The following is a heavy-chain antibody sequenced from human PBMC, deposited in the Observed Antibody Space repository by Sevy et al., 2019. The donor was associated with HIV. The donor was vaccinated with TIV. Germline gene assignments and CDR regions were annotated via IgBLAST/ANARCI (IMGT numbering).Heavy chain of an antibody. CDR1: GGSISSYY. CDR3: ARVTGYYYYYMDV. Sequence: SETLSLTCTVSGGSISSYYWSWIRQPPGKGLEWFGYIYYSGSTNYNPSLKSRVTISVDTSKNQFALKLSSVTAADTAVYYCARVTGYYYYYMDVWGKGTTVTVSS. CDR2: IYYSGST. J-gene: IGHJ6*03. V-gene: IGHV4-59*01.